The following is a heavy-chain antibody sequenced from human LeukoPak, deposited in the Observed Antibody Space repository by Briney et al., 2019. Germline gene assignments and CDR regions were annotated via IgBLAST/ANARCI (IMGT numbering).Heavy chain of an antibody. D-gene: IGHD5-18*01. CDR3: AREGYSYAYYFDY. CDR2: IKQDGSEK. V-gene: IGHV3-7*01. J-gene: IGHJ4*02. Sequence: QPGGSLRLSCAASGFTFSSYWMNWVRQAPGKGLEWVANIKQDGSEKNYVNSVKGRFTISRDNAKNSLYLQMNSLRAEDTAVYYCAREGYSYAYYFDYWGQETLVTVSS. CDR1: GFTFSSYW.